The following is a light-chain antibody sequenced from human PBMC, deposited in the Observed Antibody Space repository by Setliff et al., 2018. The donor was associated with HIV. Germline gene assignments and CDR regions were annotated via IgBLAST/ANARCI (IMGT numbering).Light chain of an antibody. V-gene: IGLV2-11*01. J-gene: IGLJ1*01. Sequence: QSALTQPRSVSGSPGQSVTISCTGTSSDVGGYNFVSWYQQHPGKAPKFIIYDVNKRPSGVPDRFSGSKSGNTASLTISGLQPEDEADYYCCSHAGSFIYVF. CDR3: CSHAGSFIYV. CDR1: SSDVGGYNF. CDR2: DVN.